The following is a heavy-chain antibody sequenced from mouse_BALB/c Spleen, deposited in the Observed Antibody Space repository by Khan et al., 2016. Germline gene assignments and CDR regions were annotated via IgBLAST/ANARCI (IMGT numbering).Heavy chain of an antibody. CDR3: ARENWELAY. CDR2: VDPSDGES. V-gene: IGHV1S127*01. D-gene: IGHD4-1*01. J-gene: IGHJ3*01. Sequence: QVQLKQSGPQLVRPGASVKISCKASGYSFTRNWMHWVKQRPGQGLEWIGMVDPSDGESRLNQKFKDKAKLTVDTSSSTAYMQLSSPTSEDSAFYFCARENWELAYWGQGTLVTVSA. CDR1: GYSFTRNW.